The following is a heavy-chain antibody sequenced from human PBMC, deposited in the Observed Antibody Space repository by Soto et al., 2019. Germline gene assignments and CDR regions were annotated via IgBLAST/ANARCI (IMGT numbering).Heavy chain of an antibody. D-gene: IGHD2-15*01. J-gene: IGHJ6*02. Sequence: EVQVVESGGGVVEPGGSLRLSCAASGFTLSAYAMHWVRQAEGKGLEWVSALGAADDPYYLVSVKGRFTISRENAKNSLYLQMNNLRAGDTAVYYCARAYSCRLPRRADYYYAMDVWGQGTTVTVSS. V-gene: IGHV3-13*05. CDR1: GFTLSAYA. CDR2: LGAADDP. CDR3: ARAYSCRLPRRADYYYAMDV.